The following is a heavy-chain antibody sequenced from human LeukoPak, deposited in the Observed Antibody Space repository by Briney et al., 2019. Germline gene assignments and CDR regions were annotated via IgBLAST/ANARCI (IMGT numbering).Heavy chain of an antibody. CDR2: IYYSGST. D-gene: IGHD6-19*01. V-gene: IGHV4-30-4*01. J-gene: IGHJ5*02. CDR3: ARVISSAWRQNDL. CDR1: GGSISSGDYY. Sequence: SQTLSLTCTVSGGSISSGDYYWSWIRQPPGKGLEWIGYIYYSGSTYYNPSLKSRVTMSIDKSENHLSLNLISMTAADTAGYYCARVISSAWRQNDLWGQGTLVTVSS.